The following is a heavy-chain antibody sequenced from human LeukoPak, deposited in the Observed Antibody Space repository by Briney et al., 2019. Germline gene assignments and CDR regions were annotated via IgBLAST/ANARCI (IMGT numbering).Heavy chain of an antibody. CDR2: IKQDGSEK. Sequence: GGSLRLSCAASGFTFSSYWMSWVRQAPGKGLEWVANIKQDGSEKYYVDSVKGRFTISRDNAKNSLYLQMNSLRAEDTAVYYCARGPRTTIFGVVTTRNWFDPWGQGTLVTVSS. D-gene: IGHD3-3*01. CDR1: GFTFSSYW. CDR3: ARGPRTTIFGVVTTRNWFDP. V-gene: IGHV3-7*01. J-gene: IGHJ5*02.